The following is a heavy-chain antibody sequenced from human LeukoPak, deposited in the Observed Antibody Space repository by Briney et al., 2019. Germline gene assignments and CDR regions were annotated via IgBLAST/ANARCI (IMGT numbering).Heavy chain of an antibody. V-gene: IGHV1-46*01. CDR2: INPSGGST. CDR3: ARGVLERDSSGWYDSRAAFDI. CDR1: GYTFTSYY. J-gene: IGHJ3*02. D-gene: IGHD6-19*01. Sequence: ASVKVSCKASGYTFTSYYMHWVRQAPGQGLEWMGLINPSGGSTSYAQKFQGRVTMTRDTSTSTVYMELSSLRSEDTAVYYCARGVLERDSSGWYDSRAAFDIWGQGTMVTVSS.